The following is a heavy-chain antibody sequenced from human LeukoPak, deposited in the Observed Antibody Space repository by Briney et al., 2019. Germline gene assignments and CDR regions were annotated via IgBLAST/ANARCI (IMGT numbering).Heavy chain of an antibody. D-gene: IGHD3-10*01. CDR3: ASSGSYYFPFDY. Sequence: GGSLRLSCAASGFTFSSYAMSWVRQAPGKGLEWVSAISGSGGSTYYADSVKGRFTISRDNSKNTLYLQMNSLRAEVTAIYYCASSGSYYFPFDYWGQGTLVTVSS. J-gene: IGHJ4*02. CDR2: ISGSGGST. CDR1: GFTFSSYA. V-gene: IGHV3-23*01.